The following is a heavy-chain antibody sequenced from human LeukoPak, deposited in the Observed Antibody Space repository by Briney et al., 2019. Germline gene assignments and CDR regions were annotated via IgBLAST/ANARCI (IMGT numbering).Heavy chain of an antibody. V-gene: IGHV3-7*01. CDR2: IKPDGSEK. CDR3: ARDYVWGSSESDY. CDR1: GFTFSNYW. J-gene: IGHJ4*02. D-gene: IGHD7-27*01. Sequence: GGSLRLSCAASGFTFSNYWMTWFRQTPGKGLEGVGNIKPDGSEKYYVDSVKGRFTISRDNAKNSLFLQMSSLRVEDTALYYCARDYVWGSSESDYWGQGTLVTVSS.